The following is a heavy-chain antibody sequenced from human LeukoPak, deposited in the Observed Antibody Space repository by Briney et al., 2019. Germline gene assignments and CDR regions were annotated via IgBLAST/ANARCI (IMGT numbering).Heavy chain of an antibody. V-gene: IGHV3-21*01. CDR2: ISSSSSYI. Sequence: GGSLRLSCAASGFTFSSYSMNWVCQAPGKGLEWVSSISSSSSYIYYADSVKGRFTISRDNAKNSLYLQMNSLRAEDTAVYYCARGLLWFGESHYPNWFDPWGQGTLVTVSS. CDR3: ARGLLWFGESHYPNWFDP. J-gene: IGHJ5*02. D-gene: IGHD3-10*01. CDR1: GFTFSSYS.